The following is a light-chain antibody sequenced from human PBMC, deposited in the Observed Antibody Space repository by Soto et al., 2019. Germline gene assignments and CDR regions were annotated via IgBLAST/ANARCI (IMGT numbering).Light chain of an antibody. J-gene: IGKJ1*01. V-gene: IGKV3-15*01. CDR1: QSVTTD. Sequence: ETVMTQFPATLSVSPGERATLSCRASQSVTTDLAWYQQKPGQVPRLLIYGASTRATGVPARFSGSGSGTEFTLTISSLQSEDFAVYYCQQYYTWPRTFGQGTKVEIK. CDR2: GAS. CDR3: QQYYTWPRT.